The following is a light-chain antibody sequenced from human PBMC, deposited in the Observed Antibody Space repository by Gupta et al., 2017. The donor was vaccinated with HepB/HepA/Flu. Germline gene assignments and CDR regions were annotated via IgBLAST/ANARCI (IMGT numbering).Light chain of an antibody. CDR1: QGISSY. J-gene: IGKJ5*01. CDR2: AAS. CDR3: QQLKRDPIT. V-gene: IGKV1-9*01. Sequence: DIQLTQSPSFLSASVGDRVTITCRASQGISSYLAWYQQKPGKAPKLLIYAASTLQSGVPSRFSGRGSGTEFPRTSSSLQTESFATDSCQQLKRDPITLGQGTRLEIK.